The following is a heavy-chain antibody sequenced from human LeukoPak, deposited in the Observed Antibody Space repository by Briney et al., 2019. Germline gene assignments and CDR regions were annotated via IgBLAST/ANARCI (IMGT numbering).Heavy chain of an antibody. CDR3: ARRPAGTSNFDY. CDR1: GGSIRSYF. V-gene: IGHV4-59*08. J-gene: IGHJ4*02. D-gene: IGHD2-2*01. CDR2: VYYSGST. Sequence: SETLSLTCTVSGGSIRSYFWSWIRQPPGKGLEWIGYVYYSGSTNYNPSLKSRVTISVDTSKKQFSLKLSSVTAADTAVYYCARRPAGTSNFDYCGQGTLVTVSS.